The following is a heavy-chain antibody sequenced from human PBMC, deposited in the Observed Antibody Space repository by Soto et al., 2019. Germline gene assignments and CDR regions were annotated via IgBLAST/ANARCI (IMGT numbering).Heavy chain of an antibody. CDR1: GGSISSSSYY. CDR2: IYYSGST. Sequence: SETLSLTCTVSGGSISSSSYYWGWIRQPPGKGLEWIGSIYYSGSTYYNPSLESRVTISVDTSKNQFSLKLSSVTAADTAIYYRARVRQGCSANNCYFDPWGQGTQVTVSS. D-gene: IGHD1-1*01. J-gene: IGHJ5*01. CDR3: ARVRQGCSANNCYFDP. V-gene: IGHV4-39*07.